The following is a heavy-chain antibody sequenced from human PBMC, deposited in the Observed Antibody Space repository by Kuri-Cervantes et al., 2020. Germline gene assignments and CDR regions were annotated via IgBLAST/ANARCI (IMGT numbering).Heavy chain of an antibody. Sequence: GGSLRLSCAASGFTFSSYAMHWVRQAPGKGLEWVAVISYDGSNKYYADSVKGRFTISRDNSKNTLYLQMNSLRAEDTAVYYCARSGYSGYDFEGTYYYYKDVWGKGTTVTVSS. CDR3: ARSGYSGYDFEGTYYYYKDV. CDR2: ISYDGSNK. D-gene: IGHD5-12*01. CDR1: GFTFSSYA. V-gene: IGHV3-30-3*01. J-gene: IGHJ6*03.